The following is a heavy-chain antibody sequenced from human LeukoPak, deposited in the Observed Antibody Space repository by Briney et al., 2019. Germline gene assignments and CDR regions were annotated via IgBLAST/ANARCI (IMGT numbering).Heavy chain of an antibody. D-gene: IGHD3-22*01. CDR2: IYSGGST. J-gene: IGHJ4*02. CDR1: GFTVSSNY. Sequence: GGSLRLSCAASGFTVSSNYMSWVRQAPGKGLEWDSVIYSGGSTYYADSVKGRFTISRDNSENTLYLQMNSLRAEDTAVYYCARDRPHYYDSSGYLEPYFDYWGQGTLVTVSS. CDR3: ARDRPHYYDSSGYLEPYFDY. V-gene: IGHV3-66*01.